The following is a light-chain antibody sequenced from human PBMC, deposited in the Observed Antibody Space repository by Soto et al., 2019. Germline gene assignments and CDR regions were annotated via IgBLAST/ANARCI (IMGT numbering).Light chain of an antibody. V-gene: IGKV3-20*01. CDR2: GAS. J-gene: IGKJ1*01. Sequence: EIVLTQSPGTLSLSPGERATLSCRASQSVSSSYLAWYQQKPGQAPRLLIYGASSRATGISDRFSGSGSGTDFTLTISRLEPEDFAVYYCQQYGSSQTFGHGTKVDIK. CDR3: QQYGSSQT. CDR1: QSVSSSY.